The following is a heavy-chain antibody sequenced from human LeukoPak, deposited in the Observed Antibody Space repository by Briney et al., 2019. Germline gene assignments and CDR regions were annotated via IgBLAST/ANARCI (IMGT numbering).Heavy chain of an antibody. CDR1: GFTFSSYG. CDR2: IWNDGSNK. Sequence: GGSLRLSCAASGFTFSSYGMHWVRQAPGKGLEWVAVIWNDGSNKYHADSVKGRFTISRDNSKNMLYLQMNSLRAEDTAVYYCARIHSLYYYDSSGYGAFDIWGQGTMVTVSS. J-gene: IGHJ3*02. V-gene: IGHV3-33*01. CDR3: ARIHSLYYYDSSGYGAFDI. D-gene: IGHD3-22*01.